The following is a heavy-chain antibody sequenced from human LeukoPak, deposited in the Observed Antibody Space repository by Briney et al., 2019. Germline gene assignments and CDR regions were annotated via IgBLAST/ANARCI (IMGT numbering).Heavy chain of an antibody. D-gene: IGHD4-11*01. CDR2: ITPLFGTA. J-gene: IGHJ6*02. CDR1: GGTFSKYT. CDR3: AIDYSRSYGMDV. Sequence: ASVKVSCKASGGTFSKYTISWVRQRPGQGLEWMGGITPLFGTANYAQKFQGRVTITADESTSTAYMELSSLRSEDTAVYYCAIDYSRSYGMDVWGQGTTVTVSS. V-gene: IGHV1-69*13.